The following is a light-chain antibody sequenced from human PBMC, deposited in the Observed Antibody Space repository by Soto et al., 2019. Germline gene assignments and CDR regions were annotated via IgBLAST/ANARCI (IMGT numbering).Light chain of an antibody. V-gene: IGKV1-5*03. J-gene: IGKJ1*01. CDR1: QSISSW. Sequence: DIQMTQSPSTLSASVGHRVTITCRASQSISSWLAWYQQKPGKAPKLLIYKASSLESGVPSRFSGSGSGTEFTLTISSLQPDDFATYYCQQYNSYSTFGQGTKVDI. CDR3: QQYNSYST. CDR2: KAS.